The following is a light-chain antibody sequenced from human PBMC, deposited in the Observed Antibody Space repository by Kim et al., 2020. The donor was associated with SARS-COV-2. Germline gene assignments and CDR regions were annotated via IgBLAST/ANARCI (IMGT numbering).Light chain of an antibody. CDR1: GSDVGGYNY. J-gene: IGLJ3*02. CDR3: SSYAGSNNLV. Sequence: GHSDTISSTGPGSDVGGYNYVSWYQQHQGKAPKLMIYDVSKRPSGVPDRVSGAKSGNTASLTVSGLQAEDEADYYCSSYAGSNNLVFGGGTQLTVL. CDR2: DVS. V-gene: IGLV2-8*01.